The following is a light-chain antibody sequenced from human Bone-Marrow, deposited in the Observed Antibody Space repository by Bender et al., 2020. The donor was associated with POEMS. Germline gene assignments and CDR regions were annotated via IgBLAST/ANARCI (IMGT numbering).Light chain of an antibody. CDR3: SAWYGIRNGWV. V-gene: IGLV1-44*01. J-gene: IGLJ3*02. CDR1: SSNIGGNA. CDR2: GDD. Sequence: QSVLTQPPSASGTPGQRVTISCSVSSSNIGGNAVNWWQQLPGTAPKLLIYGDDQRHSRVTDQFCGTKSGASATQAISGRQSEDEADYFCSAWYGIRNGWVFGGGTELSVL.